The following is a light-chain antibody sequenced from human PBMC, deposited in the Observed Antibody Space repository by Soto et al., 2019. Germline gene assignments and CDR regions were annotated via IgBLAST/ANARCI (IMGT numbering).Light chain of an antibody. J-gene: IGLJ1*01. CDR1: NIGSKS. CDR2: DDS. V-gene: IGLV3-21*02. Sequence: SYELTQPPSVSVAPGQTARITCGGNNIGSKSVHWYQQKPGQAPMLVVYDDSDRPSGIPERFSGSNSGNTATLTISRVEAGDEADYYCQVWDSSSDHPYVFGTGTKLTVL. CDR3: QVWDSSSDHPYV.